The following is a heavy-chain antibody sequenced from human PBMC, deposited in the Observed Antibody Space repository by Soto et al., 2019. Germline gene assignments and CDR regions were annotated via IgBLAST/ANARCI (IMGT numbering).Heavy chain of an antibody. CDR1: GFTFDDYA. D-gene: IGHD5-12*01. CDR3: AKDTGYSLSALSV. CDR2: INWNSGNI. Sequence: GGSLRLSCAASGFTFDDYAMHWVRQAPGKGLEWVSSINWNSGNIGYADSVKGRFIISRDNAKNSLYLQMNSLRAEDTALYYCAKDTGYSLSALSVWGHGTMVTVSS. V-gene: IGHV3-9*01. J-gene: IGHJ3*01.